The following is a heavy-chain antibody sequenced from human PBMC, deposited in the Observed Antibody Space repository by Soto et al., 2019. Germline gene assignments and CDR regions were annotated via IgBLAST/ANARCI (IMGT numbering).Heavy chain of an antibody. CDR2: ISSSGTSI. D-gene: IGHD6-19*01. J-gene: IGHJ4*02. CDR3: ARDRGYTSGSYGGAFDF. V-gene: IGHV3-48*03. Sequence: GSLRLSCAASRFTFSRYEMNWVRQAPGKGLEWVASISSSGTSIYYADSVKGRFSISRDNDKNSVYLAMNSLRVDDTAVYYCARDRGYTSGSYGGAFDFWGQGTLVTVSS. CDR1: RFTFSRYE.